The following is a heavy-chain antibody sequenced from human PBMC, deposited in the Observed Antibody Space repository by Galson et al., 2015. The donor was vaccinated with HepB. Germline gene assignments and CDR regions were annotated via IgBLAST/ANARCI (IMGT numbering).Heavy chain of an antibody. CDR3: ARGMVSLDGFKESYYYYGMDV. D-gene: IGHD5-24*01. CDR1: GFTVSSNY. Sequence: SLRLSCAASGFTVSSNYMSWVRQAPGKGLEWVSVIYSGGSTYYADSVKGRFTISRDNSKNTLYLQMNSLRAENTAVYYCARGMVSLDGFKESYYYYGMDVWGQGTTVTVSS. CDR2: IYSGGST. J-gene: IGHJ6*02. V-gene: IGHV3-53*01.